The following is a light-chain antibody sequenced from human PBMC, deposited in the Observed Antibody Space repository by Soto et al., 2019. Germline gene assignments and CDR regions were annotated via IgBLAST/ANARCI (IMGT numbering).Light chain of an antibody. Sequence: QSALTQPASVSGSPGQSITISCTGTSSDVGSYNLVSWYQQHPGKAPKIMIYDGSKRPSWVPNRFSGSNFGSKASLTISGLQAEDEADYYCCSYASSSLLFGGGTKLTVL. CDR3: CSYASSSLL. J-gene: IGLJ2*01. V-gene: IGLV2-23*01. CDR1: SSDVGSYNL. CDR2: DGS.